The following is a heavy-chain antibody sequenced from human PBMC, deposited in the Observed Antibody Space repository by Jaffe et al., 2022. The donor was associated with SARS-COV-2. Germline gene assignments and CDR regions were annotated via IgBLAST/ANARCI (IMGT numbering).Heavy chain of an antibody. V-gene: IGHV4-61*02. D-gene: IGHD6-13*01. J-gene: IGHJ6*02. CDR3: AREAAAAAGPYYYYYYGMDV. Sequence: QVQLQESGPGLVKPSQTLSLTCTVSGGSISSGSYYWSWIRQPAGKGLEWIGRIYTSGSTNYNPSLKSRVTISVDTSKNQFSLKLSSVTAADTAVYYCAREAAAAAGPYYYYYYGMDVWGQGTTVTVSS. CDR2: IYTSGST. CDR1: GGSISSGSYY.